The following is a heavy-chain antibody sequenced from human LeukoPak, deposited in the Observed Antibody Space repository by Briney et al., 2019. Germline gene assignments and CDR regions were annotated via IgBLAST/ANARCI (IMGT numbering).Heavy chain of an antibody. CDR3: ARGLPTVRGAFDI. CDR2: ISSNGGST. J-gene: IGHJ3*02. Sequence: GGSLRLSCAASGFTFSSYAMHWVRQAPGKGMEYVSAISSNGGSTYYANSVKGRFTISRGNSKNTLYLQMGSLRAEDMAVYYCARGLPTVRGAFDIWGQGTMVTVSS. D-gene: IGHD4-17*01. V-gene: IGHV3-64*01. CDR1: GFTFSSYA.